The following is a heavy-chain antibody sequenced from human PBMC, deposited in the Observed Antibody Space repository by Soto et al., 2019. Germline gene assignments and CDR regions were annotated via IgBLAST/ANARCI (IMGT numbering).Heavy chain of an antibody. Sequence: TLSLTCTVSGGSISSSGYYWGWIRQSPGKGLEWIGTIFYSGTTYYNPSLESRITISQDTSNNQFSLKLTSVTAADTAVYYCARHYYDSSGYPAPYYHGMDVWGQGTTVTVSS. CDR2: IFYSGTT. J-gene: IGHJ6*02. CDR1: GGSISSSGYY. CDR3: ARHYYDSSGYPAPYYHGMDV. V-gene: IGHV4-39*01. D-gene: IGHD3-22*01.